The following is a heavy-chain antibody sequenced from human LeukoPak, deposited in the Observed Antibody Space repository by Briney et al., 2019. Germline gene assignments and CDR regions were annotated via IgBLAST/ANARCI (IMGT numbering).Heavy chain of an antibody. CDR2: ISISSSYI. CDR1: GFTFSTYT. CDR3: ARGPHSALDTDDAFDI. D-gene: IGHD5-18*01. Sequence: GGSLRLSCAASGFTFSTYTMNWVRQAPGKGLEWVSFISISSSYIYYADSVKGRFTISRDNAKNSLYLQMNSLRAEGTAVYYCARGPHSALDTDDAFDIWGQGIMVTVSS. V-gene: IGHV3-21*06. J-gene: IGHJ3*02.